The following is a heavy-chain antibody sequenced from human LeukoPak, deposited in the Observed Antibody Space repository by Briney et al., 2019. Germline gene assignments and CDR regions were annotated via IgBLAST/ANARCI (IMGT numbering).Heavy chain of an antibody. Sequence: GQSLKISCQGSGFRFDVYWIGWVRQMPGKGLEWMGNIYPGDSDTRYSPSFQGQVSISAHKSISSAYLQWSSLKASDTAMYYCAVVAVAGRRHNWFDPWGQGTLGTVSS. CDR2: IYPGDSDT. D-gene: IGHD6-13*01. J-gene: IGHJ5*02. CDR1: GFRFDVYW. CDR3: AVVAVAGRRHNWFDP. V-gene: IGHV5-51*01.